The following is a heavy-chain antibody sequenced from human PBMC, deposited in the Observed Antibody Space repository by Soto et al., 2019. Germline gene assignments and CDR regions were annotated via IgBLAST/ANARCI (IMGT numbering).Heavy chain of an antibody. CDR2: INPNSGGT. CDR3: ARGEGEAAGYNWNDGWFDP. J-gene: IGHJ5*02. Sequence: QVQLVQSGAEVKKPGASVKVSCKASGYTFTGYYMHWVRQAPGQGLEWMGWINPNSGGTNYAQKFQGWVTMTRDTSISTAYMELSRLGSDDTAVYYCARGEGEAAGYNWNDGWFDPWGQGTLVTVSS. D-gene: IGHD1-1*01. CDR1: GYTFTGYY. V-gene: IGHV1-2*04.